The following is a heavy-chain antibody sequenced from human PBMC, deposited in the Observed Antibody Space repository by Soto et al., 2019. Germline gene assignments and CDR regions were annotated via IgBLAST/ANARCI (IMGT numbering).Heavy chain of an antibody. D-gene: IGHD4-4*01. CDR1: GFTVSSNY. CDR2: IYSGGST. CDR3: ARVRSNYFPNWFDP. Sequence: GSLRLSCAASGFTVSSNYMSWVRQAPGKGLEWVSVIYSGGSTYYADSVKGRFTISRDNSKNTLYLQMNSLRAEDTAVYYCARVRSNYFPNWFDPWGQGTLVTVSS. J-gene: IGHJ5*02. V-gene: IGHV3-66*01.